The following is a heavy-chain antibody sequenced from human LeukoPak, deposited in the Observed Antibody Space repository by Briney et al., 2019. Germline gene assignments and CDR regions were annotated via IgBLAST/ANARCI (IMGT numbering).Heavy chain of an antibody. CDR1: GFTFSNYW. V-gene: IGHV3-7*04. D-gene: IGHD3-16*01. CDR3: GREIPGGHTSRDC. Sequence: GGSLRLSCAASGFTFSNYWWSWVRQAPGKGLEWVANIKEDGSDKNYVDSVRGRFTISRDNAKNALYLQMNSLRAEDTAVYYCGREIPGGHTSRDCWGEEPVVSVSS. CDR2: IKEDGSDK. J-gene: IGHJ4*02.